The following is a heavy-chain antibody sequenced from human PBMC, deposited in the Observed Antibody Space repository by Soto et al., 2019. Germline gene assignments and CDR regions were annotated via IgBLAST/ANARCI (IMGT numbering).Heavy chain of an antibody. CDR1: GFTFSSYW. CDR2: IKQDGSEK. CDR3: ARDPSIVLVPAATYYYYYYGMDV. J-gene: IGHJ6*02. Sequence: PRGSLRLSCAASGFTFSSYWMSWVRQAPGKGLEWVANIKQDGSEKYYVDSVKGRFTISRDNAKNSLYLQMNSLRAEDTAVYYCARDPSIVLVPAATYYYYYYGMDVWGQGTTVTVSS. D-gene: IGHD2-2*01. V-gene: IGHV3-7*01.